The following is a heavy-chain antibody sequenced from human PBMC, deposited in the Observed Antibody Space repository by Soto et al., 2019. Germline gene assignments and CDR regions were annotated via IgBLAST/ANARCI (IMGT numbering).Heavy chain of an antibody. CDR1: GGSFSGYY. D-gene: IGHD3-3*01. J-gene: IGHJ4*02. V-gene: IGHV4-34*01. CDR3: ARGYPYYDFWSGYRG. Sequence: QVQLQQWGAGLLKPSETLSLTCAVYGGSFSGYYWRWIRQPPGKRLEWIGEINHSGSTNYNPSLKSRVTISVDTSKNQFSLKLSSVTAADTAVYYSARGYPYYDFWSGYRGWGQGTLVTVSS. CDR2: INHSGST.